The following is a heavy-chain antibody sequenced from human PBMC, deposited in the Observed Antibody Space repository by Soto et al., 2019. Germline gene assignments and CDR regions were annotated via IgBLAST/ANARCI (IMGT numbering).Heavy chain of an antibody. CDR2: IKSKTDGGTT. CDR1: GFTFSNAW. CDR3: TTDTTGIAGAGNMFDS. D-gene: IGHD6-19*01. V-gene: IGHV3-15*07. Sequence: EVQLVESGGGLVKPGGSLRLSCAASGFTFSNAWMNWVRQAPGKGLEWVGRIKSKTDGGTTDYAAPVKGRFTISRDDSKNTLYLKMNSLKTGDTAVYYCTTDTTGIAGAGNMFDSGGQGTLVPVSS. J-gene: IGHJ4*02.